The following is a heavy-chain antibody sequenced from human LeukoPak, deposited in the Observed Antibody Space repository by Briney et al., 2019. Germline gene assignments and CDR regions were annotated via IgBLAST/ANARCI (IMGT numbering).Heavy chain of an antibody. CDR2: IIPIFGTA. Sequence: SVKVSCKASGGTFSSYAISWVRQAPGQGLEWMGRIIPIFGTANYAQKFQGRVTITADKSTSTAYMELSSLRSEDTAVYYCPYYYDSSYYYYMDVWSKGTTVTVSS. V-gene: IGHV1-69*06. CDR1: GGTFSSYA. D-gene: IGHD3-22*01. J-gene: IGHJ6*03. CDR3: PYYYDSSYYYYMDV.